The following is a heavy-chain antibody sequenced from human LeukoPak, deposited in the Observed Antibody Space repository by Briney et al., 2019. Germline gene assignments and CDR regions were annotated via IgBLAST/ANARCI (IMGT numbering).Heavy chain of an antibody. J-gene: IGHJ4*02. CDR3: AKDSTYYDFWSGYLPTYFDY. CDR2: ISGSGGST. CDR1: GFTFSSYA. D-gene: IGHD3-3*01. V-gene: IGHV3-23*01. Sequence: PGGSLRLSCAASGFTFSSYAMSWVRQAPGKGLEWVSAISGSGGSTYYADSVKGRFTISRDNSKNTLYLQMNSLRAEDTAVYYCAKDSTYYDFWSGYLPTYFDYWGQGTLVTVSS.